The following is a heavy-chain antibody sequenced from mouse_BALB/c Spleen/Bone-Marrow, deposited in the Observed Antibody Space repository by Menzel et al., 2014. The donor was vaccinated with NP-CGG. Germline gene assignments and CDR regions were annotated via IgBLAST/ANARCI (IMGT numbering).Heavy chain of an antibody. J-gene: IGHJ2*01. CDR3: ATYDGFYLDY. D-gene: IGHD2-3*01. CDR2: ISYSGST. V-gene: IGHV3-8*02. CDR1: GDSVTSGY. Sequence: EVKLVESGPSLVKPSQTLSLTCSVTGDSVTSGYWNWIRKFPGNKLEYMGYISYSGSTYYSPSLKSRISITRDTSKNQYYLQLNSVATEDTATYYCATYDGFYLDYWGQGTTLTVSS.